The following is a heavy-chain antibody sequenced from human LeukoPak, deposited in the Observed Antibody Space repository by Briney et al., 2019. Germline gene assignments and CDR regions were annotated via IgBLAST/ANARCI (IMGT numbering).Heavy chain of an antibody. D-gene: IGHD3-3*02. CDR3: ARVGDHFHWYLDL. V-gene: IGHV3-53*01. Sequence: TGGSLRLSCAASGFGVSLNYMNWVRQAPGKGLEWVSILYSGSDTYYADSVKGRFTISRDSSKNMLFLHMNSLRAEDTAVYYCARVGDHFHWYLDLWGRGTLVTVSS. CDR1: GFGVSLNY. CDR2: LYSGSDT. J-gene: IGHJ2*01.